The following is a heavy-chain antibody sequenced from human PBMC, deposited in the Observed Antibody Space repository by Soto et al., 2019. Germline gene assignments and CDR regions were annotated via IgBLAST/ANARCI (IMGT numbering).Heavy chain of an antibody. V-gene: IGHV4-59*08. CDR2: IYYSGST. D-gene: IGHD6-13*01. CDR3: ARAAPRQYFDY. CDR1: GGSISSYY. Sequence: SETLSLTCTVSGGSISSYYWSWIRQPPGKGLEWIGYIYYSGSTNYNPSLKSRVTISVDTSKNQFSLKLSSVTAADTAVYYCARAAPRQYFDYWGQGTLVTVSS. J-gene: IGHJ4*02.